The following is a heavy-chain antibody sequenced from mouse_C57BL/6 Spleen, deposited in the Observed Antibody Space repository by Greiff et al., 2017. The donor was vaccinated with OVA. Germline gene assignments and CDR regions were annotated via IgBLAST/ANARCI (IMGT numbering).Heavy chain of an antibody. CDR2: ISDGGSYT. Sequence: EVKLVESGGGLVKPGGSLKLSCAASGFTFSSYAMSWVRQTPEKRLEWVATISDGGSYTYYPDNVKGRFTISRDNAKNNLYLQMSHLKSEDTAMYYCAREGLGGYSLFAYWGQGTLVTVSA. V-gene: IGHV5-4*01. J-gene: IGHJ3*01. CDR3: AREGLGGYSLFAY. D-gene: IGHD2-3*01. CDR1: GFTFSSYA.